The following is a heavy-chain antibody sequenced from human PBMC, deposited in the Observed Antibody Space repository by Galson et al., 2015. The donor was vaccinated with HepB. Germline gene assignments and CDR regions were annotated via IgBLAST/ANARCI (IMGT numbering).Heavy chain of an antibody. J-gene: IGHJ4*02. CDR1: GFTFSSFS. V-gene: IGHV3-48*01. CDR2: ISSSGDAV. Sequence: SLRLSCAPSGFTFSSFSMHWVRQAPGKGLEWLSYISSSGDAVYYADSARGRFTISRDNAKNSLFLQMNSLRVEDTAVYYCARDLGVHAGNYWGQGTLVSVSS. CDR3: ARDLGVHAGNY. D-gene: IGHD3-16*01.